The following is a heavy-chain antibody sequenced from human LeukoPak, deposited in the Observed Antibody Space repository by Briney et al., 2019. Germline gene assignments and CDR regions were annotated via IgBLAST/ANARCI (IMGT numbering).Heavy chain of an antibody. Sequence: SETLSLTCSVSGASVRSDSHYWSWIRQPPGKGLEWTGNVYYSGRTAYSPSLKSRVTISVDISKNQFSLQLNSVTAADTAVYYCVRETATYYYDSRGYYRQIEVFDIWGQGTPVIVSS. D-gene: IGHD3-22*01. J-gene: IGHJ3*02. CDR3: VRETATYYYDSRGYYRQIEVFDI. V-gene: IGHV4-61*01. CDR1: GASVRSDSHY. CDR2: VYYSGRT.